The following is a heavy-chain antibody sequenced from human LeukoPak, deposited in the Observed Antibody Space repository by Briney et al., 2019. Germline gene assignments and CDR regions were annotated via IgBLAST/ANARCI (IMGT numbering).Heavy chain of an antibody. Sequence: PGGSLRLSCAASGFTFSSYSMNWVRQAPGKGLEWVSSISSSSSYIYYADSVKGRFTISRDNAKNSQYLQMNSLRAEDTAVYYCAKDGRRVAYYYDSSGYSHFDYWGQGTLVTVSS. CDR2: ISSSSSYI. J-gene: IGHJ4*02. CDR3: AKDGRRVAYYYDSSGYSHFDY. CDR1: GFTFSSYS. V-gene: IGHV3-21*04. D-gene: IGHD3-22*01.